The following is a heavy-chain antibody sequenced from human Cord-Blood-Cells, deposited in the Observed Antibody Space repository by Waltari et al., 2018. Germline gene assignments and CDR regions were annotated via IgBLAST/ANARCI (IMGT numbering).Heavy chain of an antibody. CDR2: ISGDGGST. CDR1: GFTFDDYV. V-gene: IGHV3-43*02. J-gene: IGHJ4*02. D-gene: IGHD5-18*01. CDR3: AKVLGSYGDY. Sequence: EVQLVESGGGVVQPGGSLRLSCAASGFTFDDYVMHWVRQAPGKGLEWVSLISGDGGSTYYADSVQSRFTIYRDNSKNSLYLQMNSLRTEDTALYYCAKVLGSYGDYWCQGTLVTVSS.